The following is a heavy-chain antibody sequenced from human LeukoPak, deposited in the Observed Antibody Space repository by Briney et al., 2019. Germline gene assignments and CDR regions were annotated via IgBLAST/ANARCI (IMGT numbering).Heavy chain of an antibody. Sequence: TGGSLRLSCAASGFTFSSYAMSWVRQAPGKGLEWVSAISGSGGSTYYADSVKGRFTISRNNSKNTLYLQMNSLRAEDTAVYYCAKEFGQQWLKSFEDWGQGTLVTVSS. CDR3: AKEFGQQWLKSFED. V-gene: IGHV3-23*01. D-gene: IGHD6-19*01. CDR1: GFTFSSYA. J-gene: IGHJ4*02. CDR2: ISGSGGST.